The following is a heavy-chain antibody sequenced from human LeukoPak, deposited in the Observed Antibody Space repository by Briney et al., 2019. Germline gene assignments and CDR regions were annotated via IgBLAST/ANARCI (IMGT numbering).Heavy chain of an antibody. Sequence: GGSLRLSCAASGFTFSSYAMTWVRQAPGKGLEWVSSISGSDGSTYYADSVKGRFTISRDNSKNTLYLQMNSLRAEDTAVYYCAKDRLSDPYDFWSGYYRGDDYWGQGTLVTVSS. CDR2: ISGSDGST. CDR1: GFTFSSYA. CDR3: AKDRLSDPYDFWSGYYRGDDY. D-gene: IGHD3-3*01. J-gene: IGHJ4*02. V-gene: IGHV3-23*01.